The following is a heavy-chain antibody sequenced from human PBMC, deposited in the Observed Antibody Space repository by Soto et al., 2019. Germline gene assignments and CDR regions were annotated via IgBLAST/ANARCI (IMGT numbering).Heavy chain of an antibody. CDR2: ISYDGSNK. Sequence: QPGGSLRLSCAASGFTFSSYGMHWVRQAPGKGLEWVAVISYDGSNKYYADSVKGRFTISRDNSKNTLYLQMNSLRAEDTAVYYCAKDSAIFGVGRGYGMDVWGQGTTVTVSS. J-gene: IGHJ6*02. D-gene: IGHD3-3*01. CDR3: AKDSAIFGVGRGYGMDV. V-gene: IGHV3-30*18. CDR1: GFTFSSYG.